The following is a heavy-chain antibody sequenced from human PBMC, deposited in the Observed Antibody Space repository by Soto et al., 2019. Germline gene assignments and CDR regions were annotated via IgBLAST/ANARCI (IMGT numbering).Heavy chain of an antibody. Sequence: SETLSLTCAVSGGSISSGGYAWSWIRQPPGKGLEWIGYIYHSGSTYYNPSLKSRVTISVDRSKNQFSLKLSSVTAADTAVYYCARGGSGSYYYGMDVWGQGTTVTVSS. D-gene: IGHD3-10*01. V-gene: IGHV4-30-2*01. CDR2: IYHSGST. CDR1: GGSISSGGYA. J-gene: IGHJ6*02. CDR3: ARGGSGSYYYGMDV.